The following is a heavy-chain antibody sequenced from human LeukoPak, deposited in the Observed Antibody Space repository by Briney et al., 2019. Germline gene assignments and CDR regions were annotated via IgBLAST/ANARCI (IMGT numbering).Heavy chain of an antibody. CDR2: ISGSGGST. CDR3: AKDLGSTSLPFDY. D-gene: IGHD2-2*01. V-gene: IGHV3-23*01. J-gene: IGHJ4*02. CDR1: GVTVSSNY. Sequence: GGSLRLSCAAAGVTVSSNYMSLVRQAPGKGLEWVSAISGSGGSTYYADSVKGRFTISRDNSKNTLYLQMNSLRAEDTAVYYCAKDLGSTSLPFDYWGQGTLVTVSS.